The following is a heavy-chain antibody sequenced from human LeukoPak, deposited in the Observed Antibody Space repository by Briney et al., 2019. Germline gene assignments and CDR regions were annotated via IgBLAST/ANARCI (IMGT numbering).Heavy chain of an antibody. Sequence: SETLSLTCTVSGGSISSYYWSWIWQPPGKGLEWIGYIYYSGSTNYNPSLKSRVTISVDTSKDQFTLKLSSVTAADTAVYYCARAEPGGVYYYYYGMDVWGQGTTVTVSS. V-gene: IGHV4-59*01. CDR3: ARAEPGGVYYYYYGMDV. D-gene: IGHD1-26*01. J-gene: IGHJ6*02. CDR2: IYYSGST. CDR1: GGSISSYY.